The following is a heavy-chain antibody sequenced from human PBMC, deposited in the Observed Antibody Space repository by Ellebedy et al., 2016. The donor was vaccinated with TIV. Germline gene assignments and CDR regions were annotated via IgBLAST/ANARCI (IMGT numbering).Heavy chain of an antibody. CDR3: ARGGNHFFGH. D-gene: IGHD4-23*01. Sequence: GESLKISCAASGFTFSTYWMGWVRQAAGKGLEWVANIKEDGSEKHYVDSVEGRFTISRDNAKNSLYLQMNSLGVEDTAVYYCARGGNHFFGHWGQGNLVTVSS. CDR2: IKEDGSEK. CDR1: GFTFSTYW. J-gene: IGHJ4*02. V-gene: IGHV3-7*03.